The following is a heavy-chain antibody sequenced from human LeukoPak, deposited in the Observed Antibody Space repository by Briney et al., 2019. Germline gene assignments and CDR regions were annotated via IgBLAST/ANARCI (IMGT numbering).Heavy chain of an antibody. CDR1: GYTFTSYD. V-gene: IGHV1-69*13. D-gene: IGHD3-22*01. CDR2: IIPIFGTA. CDR3: ARENYYDSSGAPNGY. J-gene: IGHJ4*02. Sequence: ASVKVSCKASGYTFTSYDINWVRQATGQGLEWMGGIIPIFGTANYAQKFQGRVTITADESTSTAYMELSSLRSEDTAVYYCARENYYDSSGAPNGYWGQGTLVTVSS.